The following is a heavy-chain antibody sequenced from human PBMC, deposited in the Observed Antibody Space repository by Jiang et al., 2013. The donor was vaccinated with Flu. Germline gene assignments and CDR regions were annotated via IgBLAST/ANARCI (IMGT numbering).Heavy chain of an antibody. D-gene: IGHD3-10*01. V-gene: IGHV4-59*01. J-gene: IGHJ5*01. CDR2: ISYGGSA. Sequence: GPGLVKPSETLSLTCIVSGDSISSYYWSWIRQPPGKGLEWIGYISYGGSANYNPSLRSRVTISIDTSKNQFSLKLTSVTAADTAVYYCAIGIFGEPLGFWGHGTLVTVSS. CDR3: AIGIFGEPLGF. CDR1: GDSISSYY.